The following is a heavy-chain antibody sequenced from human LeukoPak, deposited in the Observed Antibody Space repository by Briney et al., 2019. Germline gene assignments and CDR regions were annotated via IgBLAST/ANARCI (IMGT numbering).Heavy chain of an antibody. V-gene: IGHV3-23*01. CDR1: GFTFSNYA. D-gene: IGHD3-10*01. CDR2: IGGSGGVISASGGAT. J-gene: IGHJ4*02. Sequence: PGGSLRLSCVASGFTFSNYAMSWVRRAPGKGLEWVSVIGGSGGVISASGGATYYAESARGRFTISRDNSENTLFLQLNSLRAEDTAVYYCAKHFGSGTYYNYLDYWGQGTLVTVSS. CDR3: AKHFGSGTYYNYLDY.